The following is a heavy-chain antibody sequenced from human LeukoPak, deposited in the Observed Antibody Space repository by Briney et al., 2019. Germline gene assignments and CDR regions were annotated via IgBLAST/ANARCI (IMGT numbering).Heavy chain of an antibody. Sequence: SETLSLTCTVSGGSISSYYWSWIRQPPGKGLEWIGYIYYSGSTNYNPSLKSRVTISVDTSKNQFSLKLSSVTAADTAVYYCARHMTTVRYFDYWGQGTLATVSS. J-gene: IGHJ4*02. CDR3: ARHMTTVRYFDY. CDR1: GGSISSYY. CDR2: IYYSGST. V-gene: IGHV4-59*08. D-gene: IGHD4-17*01.